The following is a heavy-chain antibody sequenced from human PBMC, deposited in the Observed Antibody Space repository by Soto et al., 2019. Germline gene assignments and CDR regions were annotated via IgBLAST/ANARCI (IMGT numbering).Heavy chain of an antibody. CDR2: MNPNSGNT. V-gene: IGHV1-8*01. CDR3: ARDSGYSSISYGENWLDP. D-gene: IGHD5-12*01. Sequence: ASVKVSCKASGYTFTSYDINWVRQATGQGLEWMGWMNPNSGNTGYAQKFQGRVTMTRNTSISTAYMELSSLRSGDTAVYYCARDSGYSSISYGENWLDPWGQGTLVTVSS. CDR1: GYTFTSYD. J-gene: IGHJ5*02.